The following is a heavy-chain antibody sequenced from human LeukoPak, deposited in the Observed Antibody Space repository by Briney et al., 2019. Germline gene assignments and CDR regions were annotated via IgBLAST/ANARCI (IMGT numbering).Heavy chain of an antibody. J-gene: IGHJ4*02. Sequence: PSETLSLTCTVSGGSISSYYWSWIRQPAGKGLEWIGRIYTSGSTNYNPSLKSRVTMSVDTSKNQFSLKLSSVPAADTAVYYCARVIQGRVRGAIFDYWGQGTLVTVSS. CDR3: ARVIQGRVRGAIFDY. CDR1: GGSISSYY. CDR2: IYTSGST. D-gene: IGHD3-10*01. V-gene: IGHV4-4*07.